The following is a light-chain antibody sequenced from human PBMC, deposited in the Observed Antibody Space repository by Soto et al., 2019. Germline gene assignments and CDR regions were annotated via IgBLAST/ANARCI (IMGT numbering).Light chain of an antibody. J-gene: IGLJ2*01. V-gene: IGLV2-8*01. CDR1: SSDVGAYNS. Sequence: QSVLTQPPSASGSPGQSVTISCTGTSSDVGAYNSVSWYQHYPGKAPKLLIYEVSKRPSGVPDRFSGSKSGNTASLTVSGLQAEYEADYYCSSYAGATNLVFGGGTKLTVL. CDR3: SSYAGATNLV. CDR2: EVS.